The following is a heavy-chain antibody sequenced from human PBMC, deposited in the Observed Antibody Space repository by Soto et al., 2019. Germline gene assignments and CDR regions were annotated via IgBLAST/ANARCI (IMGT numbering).Heavy chain of an antibody. Sequence: PGGSLRLSCAASGFTFSSYWMSWVRQAPGKGLEWVANIKQDGSEKYYVDSVKGRFTISRDNAKNSLYLQMNSLRAEDTAVYYCARDSFTPNYDFWSGYSPLNWFDPWGQGTMVTVS. CDR3: ARDSFTPNYDFWSGYSPLNWFDP. CDR1: GFTFSSYW. D-gene: IGHD3-3*01. V-gene: IGHV3-7*01. CDR2: IKQDGSEK. J-gene: IGHJ5*02.